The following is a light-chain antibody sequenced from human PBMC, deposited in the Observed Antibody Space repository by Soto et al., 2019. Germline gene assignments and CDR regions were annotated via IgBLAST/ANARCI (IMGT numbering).Light chain of an antibody. CDR3: SSYTRSSADV. V-gene: IGLV2-14*01. CDR2: DVS. J-gene: IGLJ1*01. Sequence: QSVLTQPASVSGSPGQSITISCTGTSSDVGGYNYVSWYQQHPGKAPKLMIYDVSNRPSGVSNRFSGSKSGNTASLTISGLQAEDEADYYCSSYTRSSADVLGTGTKVTVL. CDR1: SSDVGGYNY.